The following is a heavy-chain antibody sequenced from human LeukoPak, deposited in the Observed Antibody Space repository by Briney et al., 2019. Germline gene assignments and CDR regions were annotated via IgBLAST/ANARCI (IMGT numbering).Heavy chain of an antibody. Sequence: ASVKVSCKASGYTFTSYGISWVRQAPGQGLEWMGWISAYNGNTNYAQKLQGRVTMTTDTSTSTAYMKLRSLRSDDTAVYYCARDLVLLWFGELPRFDYWGQGTLVTVSS. V-gene: IGHV1-18*01. CDR2: ISAYNGNT. CDR1: GYTFTSYG. J-gene: IGHJ4*02. D-gene: IGHD3-10*01. CDR3: ARDLVLLWFGELPRFDY.